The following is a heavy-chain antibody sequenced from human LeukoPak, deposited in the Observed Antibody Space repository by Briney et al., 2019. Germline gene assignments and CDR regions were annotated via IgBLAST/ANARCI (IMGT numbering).Heavy chain of an antibody. CDR1: GFTFGSYA. Sequence: GGSLRLSCAASGFTFGSYAMHWVRQAPGKGLEWVAVISYDGSNKYYADSVKGRFTISRDNSKNTLYLQMNSLRAEDTAVYYCARWGVVPAAAVHYGMDVWGQGTTVTVS. J-gene: IGHJ6*02. V-gene: IGHV3-30*04. CDR2: ISYDGSNK. CDR3: ARWGVVPAAAVHYGMDV. D-gene: IGHD2-2*01.